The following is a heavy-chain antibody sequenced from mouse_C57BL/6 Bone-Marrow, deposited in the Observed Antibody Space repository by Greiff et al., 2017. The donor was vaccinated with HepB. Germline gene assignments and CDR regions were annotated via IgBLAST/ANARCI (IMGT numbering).Heavy chain of an antibody. CDR1: GYTFTSYW. V-gene: IGHV1-59*01. CDR2: IDPSDSYT. CDR3: ARVSTMVTTGFAY. Sequence: VQLQQPGAELVRPGTSVKLSCKASGYTFTSYWMHWVKQRPGQGLEWIGVIDPSDSYTNYNQKFKGKATLTVDTSSSTAYMQLSSLTSEDSAVYYCARVSTMVTTGFAYWGQGTLVTVSA. D-gene: IGHD2-2*01. J-gene: IGHJ3*01.